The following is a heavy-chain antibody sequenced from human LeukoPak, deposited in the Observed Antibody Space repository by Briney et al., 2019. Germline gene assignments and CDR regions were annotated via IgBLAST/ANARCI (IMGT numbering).Heavy chain of an antibody. CDR1: GFTFSSYD. D-gene: IGHD3-10*01. CDR3: ARGVVPGTYDVFDV. CDR2: IGVAGDT. Sequence: GGSLRLSCAASGFTFSSYDMHWVRQATGKGLEWVSGIGVAGDTYYPGSVKGRFTISRENAKNSLYLQMNSLRAGDTAVYYCARGVVPGTYDVFDVWGQGTVVTVSS. J-gene: IGHJ3*01. V-gene: IGHV3-13*01.